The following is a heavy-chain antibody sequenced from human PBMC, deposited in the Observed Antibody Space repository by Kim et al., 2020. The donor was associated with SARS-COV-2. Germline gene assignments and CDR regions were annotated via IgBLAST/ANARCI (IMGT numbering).Heavy chain of an antibody. J-gene: IGHJ4*02. D-gene: IGHD3-10*01. CDR2: ISAYNGNT. CDR1: GYTFTSYG. V-gene: IGHV1-18*01. CDR3: ARVPTLSKELLFDY. Sequence: ASVKVSCKASGYTFTSYGISWVRQAPGQGLEWMGWISAYNGNTNYAQKLQGRVTMTTDTSTSTAYMELRSLRSDDTAVYYCARVPTLSKELLFDYWGQGTLVTVSS.